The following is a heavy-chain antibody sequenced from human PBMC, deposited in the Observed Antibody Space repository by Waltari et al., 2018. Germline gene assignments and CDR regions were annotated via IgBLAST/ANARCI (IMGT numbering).Heavy chain of an antibody. J-gene: IGHJ6*02. CDR3: DKTRFGAVSGYRLRPAV. CDR2: IYPYDSVT. Sequence: EVALVQSGPEVKKAGESLKISCSTSGFLFTAYGVMWFRQLPGKGLQWMGAIYPYDSVTTFNPSFQGHFTFSAAKASDTASPHWNSLTPSDTATYYCDKTRFGAVSGYRLRPAVWGQGT. CDR1: GFLFTAYG. V-gene: IGHV5-51*01. D-gene: IGHD3-10*01.